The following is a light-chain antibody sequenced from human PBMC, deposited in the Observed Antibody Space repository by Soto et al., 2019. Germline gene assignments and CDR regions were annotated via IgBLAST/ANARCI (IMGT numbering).Light chain of an antibody. CDR3: QQYNNWPSIT. V-gene: IGKV3-15*01. Sequence: EIVMTQSPATLSVSPGEGATLSCRASQSVNNNLAWYQKKPGQAPRLLIFGASTRATGIPARFSGSGSGTEFTLTISSLQSEDFAVYYCQQYNNWPSITFGQGTRLEI. J-gene: IGKJ5*01. CDR1: QSVNNN. CDR2: GAS.